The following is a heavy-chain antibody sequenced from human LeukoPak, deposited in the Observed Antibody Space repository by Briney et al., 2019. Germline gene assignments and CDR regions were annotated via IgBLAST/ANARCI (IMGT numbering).Heavy chain of an antibody. J-gene: IGHJ4*02. CDR2: IRSKANSYAT. Sequence: GGSLKLSCAASGFTFSGSAMHWVRQASGKGLEWVGRIRSKANSYATAYAASVKGRFTISRDDSKNTAYLQMNSLKTEDTAVYYCTRRRYDFWSGYYDDSWGQGTLVTVSS. CDR3: TRRRYDFWSGYYDDS. CDR1: GFTFSGSA. V-gene: IGHV3-73*01. D-gene: IGHD3-3*01.